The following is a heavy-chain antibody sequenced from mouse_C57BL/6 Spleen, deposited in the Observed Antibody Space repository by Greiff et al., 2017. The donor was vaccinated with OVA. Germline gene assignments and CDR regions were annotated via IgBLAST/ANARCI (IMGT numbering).Heavy chain of an antibody. CDR1: GFSLTSYG. CDR2: IWSGGST. D-gene: IGHD1-1*02. J-gene: IGHJ4*01. Sequence: VQGVESGPGLVQPSQCLSITCTVSGFSLTSYGVHWVRQSPGKGLEWLGVIWSGGSTDYNAAFISRLSISKDNSKSQVFFKMNSLQADDTAIYYCARRGIYNKVDYAMDYWGQGTSVTVSS. CDR3: ARRGIYNKVDYAMDY. V-gene: IGHV2-2*01.